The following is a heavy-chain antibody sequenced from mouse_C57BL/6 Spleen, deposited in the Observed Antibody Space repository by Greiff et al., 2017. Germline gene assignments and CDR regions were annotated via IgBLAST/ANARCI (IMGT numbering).Heavy chain of an antibody. CDR2: IKPSNGGT. J-gene: IGHJ4*01. D-gene: IGHD1-1*01. CDR1: GYTFTSYW. CDR3: ARERITVVVPAMDY. Sequence: QVQLQQPGSELVKPGASVKLSCKASGYTFTSYWMHWVKQRPGQGLEWIGNIKPSNGGTNYNEKFKNKATMTVDKSSSTAYMQLSSLTSEDSAVYDCARERITVVVPAMDYWGQGTSVTVSA. V-gene: IGHV1-53*01.